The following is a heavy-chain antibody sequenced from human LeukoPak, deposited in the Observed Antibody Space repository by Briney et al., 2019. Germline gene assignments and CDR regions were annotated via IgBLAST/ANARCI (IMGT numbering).Heavy chain of an antibody. CDR3: ARPMVRGVIKYFQH. CDR1: GGSFSGYY. CDR2: INHSGST. D-gene: IGHD3-10*01. Sequence: SETLSLTCAVYGGSFSGYYWSWIRQPPGKGLEWIGEINHSGSTNYNPSLKSRVTISVDTSKDQFSLKLSSVTAADTAVYYCARPMVRGVIKYFQHWGQGTLVTVSP. V-gene: IGHV4-34*01. J-gene: IGHJ1*01.